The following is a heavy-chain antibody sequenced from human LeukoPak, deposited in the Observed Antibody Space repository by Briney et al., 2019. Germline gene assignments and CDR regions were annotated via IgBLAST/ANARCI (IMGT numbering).Heavy chain of an antibody. V-gene: IGHV4-4*02. J-gene: IGHJ3*02. D-gene: IGHD3-22*01. CDR3: ARGHIVVVTRVAFDT. Sequence: SETLSLTCAVSGGSISSSNWWSWVRQPPGKGLEWIGEIYHSGSTNYNPSLKSRVTISVDTSKNQFSLKLSSVTAADTAVYYCARGHIVVVTRVAFDTWGQGTMVTVSS. CDR2: IYHSGST. CDR1: GGSISSSNW.